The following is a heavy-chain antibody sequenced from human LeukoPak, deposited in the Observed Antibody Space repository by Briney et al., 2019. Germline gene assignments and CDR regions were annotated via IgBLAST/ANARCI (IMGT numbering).Heavy chain of an antibody. Sequence: GASVKVSCKASGYTFTSYDINWVRQATGQGLEWMGWMYPNSGNTGYAQKFQGRVTMTRNTSISTAYMELSSLRSEDTAVYYCARGWGFGDIVVVPAAPYYYGMDVWGQATTVTVSS. CDR2: MYPNSGNT. V-gene: IGHV1-8*01. CDR3: ARGWGFGDIVVVPAAPYYYGMDV. J-gene: IGHJ6*02. CDR1: GYTFTSYD. D-gene: IGHD2-2*01.